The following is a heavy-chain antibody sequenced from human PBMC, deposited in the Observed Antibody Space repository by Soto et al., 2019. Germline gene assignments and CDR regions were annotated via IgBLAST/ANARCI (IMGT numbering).Heavy chain of an antibody. CDR1: GGTRISYT. D-gene: IGHD3-10*01. Sequence: SVKVSCKASGGTRISYTISWVRQAPGQGVEWMGGSMPIFGTANYGQEFEGRVTVTADEYTGTAYIELGTLRSEDTADYYHARDGPPSFYGSGTIGDYYYGMDVWGQGTTVTVSS. CDR3: ARDGPPSFYGSGTIGDYYYGMDV. V-gene: IGHV1-69*13. CDR2: SMPIFGTA. J-gene: IGHJ6*02.